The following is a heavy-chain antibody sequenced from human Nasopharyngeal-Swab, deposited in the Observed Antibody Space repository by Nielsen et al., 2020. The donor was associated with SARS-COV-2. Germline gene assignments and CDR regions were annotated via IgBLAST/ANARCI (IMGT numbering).Heavy chain of an antibody. D-gene: IGHD6-19*01. V-gene: IGHV3-21*01. Sequence: GESLKISCAASGFTFSSYSMKGGRQAPGKGLECVSSISSSSSYIYYADSVKGRFTISRDNAKNSLYLQMNSLRAEDTAVYYCARGSVAGGLWGQGTLVTVSS. J-gene: IGHJ4*02. CDR3: ARGSVAGGL. CDR1: GFTFSSYS. CDR2: ISSSSSYI.